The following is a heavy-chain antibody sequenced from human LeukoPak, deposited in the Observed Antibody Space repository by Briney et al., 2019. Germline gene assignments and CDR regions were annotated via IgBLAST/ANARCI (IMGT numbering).Heavy chain of an antibody. CDR1: GGSISSYY. J-gene: IGHJ4*02. V-gene: IGHV4-59*01. CDR2: IYYSGST. D-gene: IGHD6-13*01. CDR3: AREGYVFDY. Sequence: SETLSLTCTVSGGSISSYYWSWIRQPPGKGLEWIGYIYYSGSTNYNPSLKSRVTISVDTSKNQFSLKPSSVTAADTAVYYCAREGYVFDYWGQGTLVTVSS.